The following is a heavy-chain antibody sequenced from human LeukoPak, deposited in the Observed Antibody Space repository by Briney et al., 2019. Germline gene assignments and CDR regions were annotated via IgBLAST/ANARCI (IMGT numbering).Heavy chain of an antibody. D-gene: IGHD2-15*01. V-gene: IGHV4-61*05. Sequence: PSETLSLTCTVSGGSISSNNYYWGWIRQPPGKGLEWIGYIYYSGSTNYNPSLKSRVTISVDKSKNQFSLKLSSVTAADTAVYYCARVVAATVGFDYWGQGTLVTVSS. J-gene: IGHJ4*02. CDR3: ARVVAATVGFDY. CDR2: IYYSGST. CDR1: GGSISSNNYY.